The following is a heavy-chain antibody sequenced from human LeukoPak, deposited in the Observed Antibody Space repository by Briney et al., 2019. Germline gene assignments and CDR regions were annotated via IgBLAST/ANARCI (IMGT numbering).Heavy chain of an antibody. CDR2: ISDNGGST. Sequence: GGSLGLSCAASGFTFRSLAMNWVRQAPGKGLEWVSTISDNGGSTYYADSVKGRFTISRDNSRNTLYLQMNSLRAEDTAIYYCARTLLVYALFDYWGQGTLVTVSS. V-gene: IGHV3-23*01. CDR3: ARTLLVYALFDY. CDR1: GFTFRSLA. J-gene: IGHJ4*02. D-gene: IGHD2-8*01.